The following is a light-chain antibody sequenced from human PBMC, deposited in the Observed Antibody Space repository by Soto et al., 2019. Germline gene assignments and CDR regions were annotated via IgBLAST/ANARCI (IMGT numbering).Light chain of an antibody. CDR3: AAWDDSLNGPVV. J-gene: IGLJ2*01. CDR1: SSNIGSNT. CDR2: SNN. Sequence: QAVVTQPPSASGTPGQRVTISCSGSSSNIGSNTVNWYQQLPGTAPNLLIYSNNQRPSGVPDRFSGSKSGTSASLAISGLQSEDEADYYCAAWDDSLNGPVVFGGGTKVTVL. V-gene: IGLV1-44*01.